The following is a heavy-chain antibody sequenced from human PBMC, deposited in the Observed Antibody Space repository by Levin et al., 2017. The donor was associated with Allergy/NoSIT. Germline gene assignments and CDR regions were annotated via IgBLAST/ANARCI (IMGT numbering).Heavy chain of an antibody. CDR1: GLTFSGSA. J-gene: IGHJ6*03. Sequence: GESLKISCAASGLTFSGSAMHWVRQASGKGLEWVGRIRSKANSYATAYAASVKGRFTISRDDSKNTAYLQMNSLKTEDTAVYYCTRHPQHYDFWSGYRIYYYYMDVWGKGTTVTVSS. CDR3: TRHPQHYDFWSGYRIYYYYMDV. CDR2: IRSKANSYAT. D-gene: IGHD3-3*01. V-gene: IGHV3-73*01.